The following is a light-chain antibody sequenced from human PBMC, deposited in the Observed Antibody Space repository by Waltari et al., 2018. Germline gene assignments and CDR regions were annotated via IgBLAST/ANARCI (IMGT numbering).Light chain of an antibody. CDR3: MQALQTPLT. V-gene: IGKV2-28*01. CDR1: QTLLNSNGYNY. Sequence: DVVMTQSPLFLPVTPGEPASISCRSSQTLLNSNGYNYLDWFLQKPGQSPQLLIYSGSNRASGVPDRFSGSGSGTDFTLKISRVEAEDVGIYYYMQALQTPLTFGGGTKVEIK. J-gene: IGKJ4*01. CDR2: SGS.